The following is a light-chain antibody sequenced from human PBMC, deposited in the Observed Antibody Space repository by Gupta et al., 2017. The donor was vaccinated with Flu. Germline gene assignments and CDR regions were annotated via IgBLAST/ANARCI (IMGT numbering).Light chain of an antibody. V-gene: IGKV1-39*01. Sequence: DIQMPQSPSSLYVSLGDRISITCRASEDINTYLNWYQQRPGESPKLLVYSASILQGGVPSKFSGSGAGTEFTLTSTNVQPGDFATYYCQQTYIIPTTFGQGTKL. CDR1: EDINTY. CDR2: SAS. CDR3: QQTYIIPTT. J-gene: IGKJ2*01.